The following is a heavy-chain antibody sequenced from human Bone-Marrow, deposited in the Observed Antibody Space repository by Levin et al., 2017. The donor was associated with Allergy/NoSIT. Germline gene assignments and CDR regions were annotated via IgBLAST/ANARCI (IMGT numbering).Heavy chain of an antibody. CDR1: GFDFKTYA. V-gene: IGHV3-66*04. CDR2: MYSGGST. D-gene: IGHD2-15*01. CDR3: VRRWQ. J-gene: IGHJ4*02. Sequence: GESLKISCSASGFDFKTYAMHWVRQAPGKGLEWVSFMYSGGSTHYAESVKGRFTISRDNTKNTLHPQMNSLRTEATAVYYCVRRWQWGQGTLVTVSS.